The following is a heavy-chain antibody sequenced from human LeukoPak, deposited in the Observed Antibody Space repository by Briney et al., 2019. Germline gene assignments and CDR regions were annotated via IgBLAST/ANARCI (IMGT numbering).Heavy chain of an antibody. D-gene: IGHD5-12*01. V-gene: IGHV5-51*01. CDR2: IYPTDSDT. Sequence: KVGESLKISCKGSGYSFTSRWIGWVRQMPGKGLEWMGIIYPTDSDTKYSPSFQGQVTMSADKSNTTAYLQFNSLKASDTAIYYCARHGYGYYFDHWGQGTLVTVSS. J-gene: IGHJ4*02. CDR3: ARHGYGYYFDH. CDR1: GYSFTSRW.